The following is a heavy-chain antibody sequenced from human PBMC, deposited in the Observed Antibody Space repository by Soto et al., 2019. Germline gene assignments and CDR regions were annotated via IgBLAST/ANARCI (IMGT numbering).Heavy chain of an antibody. Sequence: SETLSLTCTVSGGSISSYYWSWIRQPPGKGLEWIGYIYYSGSTNYNPSLKSRVTISVDTSKNQFSLKLSSVTAADTAVYYCARGNDYGDSHAFDIWGQGTMVTVSS. D-gene: IGHD4-17*01. CDR3: ARGNDYGDSHAFDI. CDR1: GGSISSYY. CDR2: IYYSGST. V-gene: IGHV4-59*12. J-gene: IGHJ3*02.